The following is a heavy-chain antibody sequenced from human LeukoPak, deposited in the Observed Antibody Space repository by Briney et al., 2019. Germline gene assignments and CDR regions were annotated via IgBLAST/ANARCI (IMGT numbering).Heavy chain of an antibody. Sequence: GSLRLSCAASGFTFSSYSMNWVRQAPGKGLEWVSSISSSSSYIYYADSVKGRFTISRDNAKNSLYLQMNSLRAEDTAVYYCARGGALHDAFDIWGQGTMVTVSS. D-gene: IGHD1-26*01. CDR2: ISSSSSYI. CDR3: ARGGALHDAFDI. CDR1: GFTFSSYS. V-gene: IGHV3-21*01. J-gene: IGHJ3*02.